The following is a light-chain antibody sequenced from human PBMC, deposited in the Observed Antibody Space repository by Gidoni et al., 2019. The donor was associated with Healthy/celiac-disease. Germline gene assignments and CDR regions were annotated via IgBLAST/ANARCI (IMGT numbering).Light chain of an antibody. CDR3: QQFNSYPIT. J-gene: IGKJ5*01. V-gene: IGKV1-13*02. Sequence: AIPLTPSPSSLSASVGDRVTITCRASQGISSALAWYQQKPGKAPKLLIYDASSLESGVPSRFSGSGSGTDFTLTISSLQPEDFATYYCQQFNSYPITFXQXTRLEIK. CDR1: QGISSA. CDR2: DAS.